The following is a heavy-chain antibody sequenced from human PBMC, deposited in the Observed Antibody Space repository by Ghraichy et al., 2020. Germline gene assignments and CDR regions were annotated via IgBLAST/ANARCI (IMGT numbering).Heavy chain of an antibody. CDR2: MTTYNGNT. CDR3: AKGSLHSSSSYYYYGMDV. CDR1: GYAFLDYG. J-gene: IGHJ6*02. Sequence: ASVKVSCNASGYAFLDYGINWVRQAPGQGLEWMGWMTTYNGNTDHAKNFQGRLTMTRDTATSTAFMELRSLRSGDTAVYYCAKGSLHSSSSYYYYGMDVWGQGTTVTVSS. D-gene: IGHD6-6*01. V-gene: IGHV1-18*04.